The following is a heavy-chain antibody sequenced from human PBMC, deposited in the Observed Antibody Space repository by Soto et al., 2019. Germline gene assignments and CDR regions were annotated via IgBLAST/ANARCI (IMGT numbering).Heavy chain of an antibody. CDR3: GREVLPVAMRGFYYYHYVIAV. CDR2: ISAYNGNT. V-gene: IGHV1-18*01. J-gene: IGHJ6*02. D-gene: IGHD2-2*01. CDR1: GYTFTSYG. Sequence: ASVKVSCKASGYTFTSYGISWVRQAPGQGLEWMGWISAYNGNTNYAQKLQGRVTMTTDTSASTAYMELRSLRSDDTAVYYCGREVLPVAMRGFYYYHYVIAVGAQGTTVPVS.